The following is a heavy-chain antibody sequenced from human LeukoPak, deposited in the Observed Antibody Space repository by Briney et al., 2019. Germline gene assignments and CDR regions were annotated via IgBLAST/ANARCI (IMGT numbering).Heavy chain of an antibody. J-gene: IGHJ4*02. CDR1: GFTFSSYW. CDR3: AARGYCSGTSCLLEY. D-gene: IGHD2-2*01. Sequence: GGSLRLSCAASGFTFSSYWMHWVRQAPGKGLVWVSRINSDGSSTNCADSVKGRFTISRDNAKNTLYVQMNSLRAEDTAVYYCAARGYCSGTSCLLEYWGQGTLVTVSS. CDR2: INSDGSST. V-gene: IGHV3-74*01.